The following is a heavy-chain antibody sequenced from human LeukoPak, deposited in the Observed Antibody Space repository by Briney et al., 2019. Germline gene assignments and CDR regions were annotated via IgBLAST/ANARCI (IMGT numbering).Heavy chain of an antibody. J-gene: IGHJ4*02. CDR1: GGSIRSSSYY. CDR2: IYYTGST. CDR3: ARDCSGGTCYLGVLDY. V-gene: IGHV4-39*07. Sequence: PSETLSLTCTVSGGSIRSSSYYWGWIRQPPGKGLEWIGTIYYTGSTFYNPSLKSRVTISLDTSKNQFSLDLTSVTAADAAVYYCARDCSGGTCYLGVLDYWGQGIRVTVSS. D-gene: IGHD2-15*01.